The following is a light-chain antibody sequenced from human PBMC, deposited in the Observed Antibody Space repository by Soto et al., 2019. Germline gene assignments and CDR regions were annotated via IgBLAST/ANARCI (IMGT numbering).Light chain of an antibody. CDR3: QQYGGSAT. Sequence: EIVLTQSPGTLSLSPGERATLSCRASQSVTSSYLAWYQQKPGQAPRLLIYGASSRATGIPDRFSGSGSGTAFTLTINRLEPEDFAVYYCQQYGGSATFGQGPKVEIK. CDR2: GAS. CDR1: QSVTSSY. J-gene: IGKJ1*01. V-gene: IGKV3-20*01.